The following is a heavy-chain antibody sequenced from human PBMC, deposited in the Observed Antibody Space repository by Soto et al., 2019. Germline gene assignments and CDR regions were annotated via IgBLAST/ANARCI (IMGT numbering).Heavy chain of an antibody. J-gene: IGHJ5*02. D-gene: IGHD3-10*01. CDR1: GFTFSSYG. V-gene: IGHV3-30*18. CDR2: ISYDGSNK. CDR3: AKGITMVRGIYDALWFDP. Sequence: GGSLRLSCAASGFTFSSYGMHWVRQAPGKGLEWVAVISYDGSNKYYADSVKGRFTISRDNSKNTLYLQMNSLRAEDTAVYYCAKGITMVRGIYDALWFDPWGQGTLVTVSS.